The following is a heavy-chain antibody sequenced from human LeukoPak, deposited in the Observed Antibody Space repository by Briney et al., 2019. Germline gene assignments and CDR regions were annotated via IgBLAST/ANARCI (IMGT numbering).Heavy chain of an antibody. CDR3: ARDPRQWLAPLDD. CDR2: ISSSSSTI. D-gene: IGHD6-19*01. CDR1: GFTFSSYS. V-gene: IGHV3-48*01. J-gene: IGHJ4*02. Sequence: GGSLRLSCAASGFTFSSYSMNWVRQAPGKGLEWVSYISSSSSTIYYADSVKGRFTISRDNAKNSLYLQMNSLRAEDTAVYYCARDPRQWLAPLDDWGQGTLVTVSS.